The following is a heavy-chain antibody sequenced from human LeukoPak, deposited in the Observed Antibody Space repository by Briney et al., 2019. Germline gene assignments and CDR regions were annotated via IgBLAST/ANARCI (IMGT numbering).Heavy chain of an antibody. D-gene: IGHD4-11*01. J-gene: IGHJ5*02. V-gene: IGHV4-61*02. CDR2: IYTSGST. CDR1: GGSISSGSYY. CDR3: ARVGYDYSNYNNWFDP. Sequence: SETLSLTCTVSGGSISSGSYYWSWIRQPAGKGLEWIGRIYTSGSTNYNPSLKSRVTISVDTSKNQFSLKLSSVTAADTAVYYCARVGYDYSNYNNWFDPWGQGTLVTVSS.